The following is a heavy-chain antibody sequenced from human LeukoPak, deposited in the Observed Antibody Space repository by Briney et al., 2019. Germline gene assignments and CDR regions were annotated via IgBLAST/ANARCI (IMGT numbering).Heavy chain of an antibody. V-gene: IGHV5-10-1*01. D-gene: IGHD6-19*01. CDR3: ARFREQWLVLGAFDI. Sequence: GESLRISCKGSGYIFTSYWISWVRQMPGKGLEWMGRIDPSDSYTNYSPSFQGHVTISADKSISTAYLQWSSLKASDTAMYYCARFREQWLVLGAFDIWGHGKMVTVSS. J-gene: IGHJ3*02. CDR1: GYIFTSYW. CDR2: IDPSDSYT.